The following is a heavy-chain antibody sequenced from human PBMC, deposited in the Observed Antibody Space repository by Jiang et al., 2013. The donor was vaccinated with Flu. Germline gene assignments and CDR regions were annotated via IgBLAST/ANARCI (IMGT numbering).Heavy chain of an antibody. CDR3: ARGRHYYGSGSYYKGACWFDP. V-gene: IGHV4-34*01. CDR1: GGSFSGYY. D-gene: IGHD3-10*01. J-gene: IGHJ5*02. CDR2: INHSGST. Sequence: LLKPSETLSLTCAVYGGSFSGYYWSWIRQPPGKGLEWIGEINHSGSTNYNPSLKSRVTISVDTSKNQFSLKLSSVTAADTAVYYCARGRHYYGSGSYYKGACWFDPWGQGTLVTVSS.